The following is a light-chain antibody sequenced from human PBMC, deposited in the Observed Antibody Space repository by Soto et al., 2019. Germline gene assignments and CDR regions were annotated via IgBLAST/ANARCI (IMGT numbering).Light chain of an antibody. CDR2: GAS. CDR1: QSIDSNY. Sequence: EIVVTQSPGTLSLSPGERATLSCRASQSIDSNYLSWYQQKPGQAPRLIISGASTRATGTPARFSGSGSGTDFTLTISSLQPEDFAVYYCQQYNNWLITFGQGTRLEIK. J-gene: IGKJ5*01. CDR3: QQYNNWLIT. V-gene: IGKV3D-7*01.